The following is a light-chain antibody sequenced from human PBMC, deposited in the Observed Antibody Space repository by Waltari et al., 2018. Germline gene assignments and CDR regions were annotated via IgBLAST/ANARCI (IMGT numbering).Light chain of an antibody. J-gene: IGKJ4*01. CDR1: QGVSSD. CDR2: DAS. V-gene: IGKV3-15*01. Sequence: EIVMTQSPVTLSVSLGERATLPCRASQGVSSDLAWYQQKPGQAPRLLIYDASTRAAGLAARFSASGSGTEFTLTISSLQSEDFAVYYCQQYKYWPPLTFGGGTKVEIK. CDR3: QQYKYWPPLT.